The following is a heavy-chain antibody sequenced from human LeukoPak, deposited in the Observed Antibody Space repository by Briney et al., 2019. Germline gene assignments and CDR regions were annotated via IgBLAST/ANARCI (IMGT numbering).Heavy chain of an antibody. V-gene: IGHV1-18*01. Sequence: ASVKVSCKASGYTFTSYGISWVRQAPGQGLQWMGWISAYNGNTNYAQKLQGRVTMTTDTSTSTAYMELRSLSSDDTAVYYCARVNTVVGAPCIDYWGQGTLVTGSS. CDR2: ISAYNGNT. CDR3: ARVNTVVGAPCIDY. J-gene: IGHJ4*02. CDR1: GYTFTSYG. D-gene: IGHD2-15*01.